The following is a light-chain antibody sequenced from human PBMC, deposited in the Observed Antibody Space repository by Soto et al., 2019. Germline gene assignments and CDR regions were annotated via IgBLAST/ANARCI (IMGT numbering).Light chain of an antibody. Sequence: LTQPASVSGSPGQSITISCTGTISDVGGYNYVSWYQQHPGKAPKLMIYEVSNRPSGVSNRFSGSKSGNTASLTISGLQAEDEADYYCSSYTSSSTTYVFGTGTKVTVL. J-gene: IGLJ1*01. CDR3: SSYTSSSTTYV. CDR1: ISDVGGYNY. CDR2: EVS. V-gene: IGLV2-14*01.